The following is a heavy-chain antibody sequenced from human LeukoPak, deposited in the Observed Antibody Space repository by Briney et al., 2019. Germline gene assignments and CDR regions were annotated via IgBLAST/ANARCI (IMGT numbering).Heavy chain of an antibody. J-gene: IGHJ4*02. Sequence: PGGSLRLSCAASGFTFSSHSMHWVRQAPGKGLEWVAFISHDGGIQRYADSVKGRLTISRDNSKNTLYLQTNSLRPEDTAVYHCARGFTYCGGDCHPGEVYFDHWGQGTLVTVSS. CDR1: GFTFSSHS. CDR2: ISHDGGIQ. CDR3: ARGFTYCGGDCHPGEVYFDH. V-gene: IGHV3-30-3*01. D-gene: IGHD2-21*02.